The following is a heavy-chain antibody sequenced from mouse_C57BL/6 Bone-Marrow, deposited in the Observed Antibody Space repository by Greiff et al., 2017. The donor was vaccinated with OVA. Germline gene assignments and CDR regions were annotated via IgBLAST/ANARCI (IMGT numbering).Heavy chain of an antibody. J-gene: IGHJ1*03. CDR1: GFTFNTYA. CDR2: IRSKSSNYAT. V-gene: IGHV10-3*01. CDR3: VRDPLYDGYWYFDV. D-gene: IGHD2-3*01. Sequence: EVQLVESGGGLVQPKGSLKLSCAASGFTFNTYAMHWVRQAPGKGLEWVARIRSKSSNYATYYADSVKDRFTISRDDSQSMLYLQMNNLKTEDTAMYYCVRDPLYDGYWYFDVWGTGTTVTVSS.